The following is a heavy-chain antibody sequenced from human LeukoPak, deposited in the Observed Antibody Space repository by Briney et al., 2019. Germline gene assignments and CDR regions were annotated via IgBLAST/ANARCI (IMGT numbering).Heavy chain of an antibody. CDR3: AKDIQLWSH. Sequence: PGRSLRLSCAASGFTFSKNGMHWVRQAPGKGLEWVAAISYDGSNKYYADSVKGRFTISRDNSKNTLYLQMNSLRAEDTAVYYCAKDIQLWSHWGQGTLVTVSS. CDR1: GFTFSKNG. J-gene: IGHJ4*02. CDR2: ISYDGSNK. V-gene: IGHV3-30*18. D-gene: IGHD5-18*01.